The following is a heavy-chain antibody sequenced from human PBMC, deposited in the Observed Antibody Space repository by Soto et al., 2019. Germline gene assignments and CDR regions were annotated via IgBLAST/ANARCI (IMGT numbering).Heavy chain of an antibody. Sequence: QVQLVQSGAEVKKPGSSVKVSCKASGGTFSSYTISWVRQAPGQGLEWMGRIIPILGIANYAQKFQGRVTITADKSTSTDYMELSSLRSEDTAVYYCASSVVVVVAAIDYYYYMDVWGKGTTVTVSS. J-gene: IGHJ6*03. CDR3: ASSVVVVVAAIDYYYYMDV. CDR1: GGTFSSYT. CDR2: IIPILGIA. D-gene: IGHD2-15*01. V-gene: IGHV1-69*02.